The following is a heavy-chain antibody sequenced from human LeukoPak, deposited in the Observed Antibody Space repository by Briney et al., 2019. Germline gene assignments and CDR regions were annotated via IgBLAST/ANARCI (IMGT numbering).Heavy chain of an antibody. D-gene: IGHD3-16*01. J-gene: IGHJ6*02. CDR2: FDPEDGET. CDR1: GYTLTELS. V-gene: IGHV1-24*01. CDR3: ATDRTYYDYVWGSPTGSMDV. Sequence: ASVKVSCKVSGYTLTELSMHWVRQAPGKGLEWMGGFDPEDGETICAQKFQGRVTMTEDTSTDTAYMELSSLRSEDTAVYYCATDRTYYDYVWGSPTGSMDVWGQGTTVTVSS.